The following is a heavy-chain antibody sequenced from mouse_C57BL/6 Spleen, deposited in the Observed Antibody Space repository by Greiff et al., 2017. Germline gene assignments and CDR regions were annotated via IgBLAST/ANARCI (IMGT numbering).Heavy chain of an antibody. CDR3: ARDGIRYYFDY. CDR1: GFTFSSYA. D-gene: IGHD4-1*01. Sequence: DVHLVESGGGLVKPGGSLKLSCAASGFTFSSYAMSWVRQTPEKRLEWVATISDGGSYTYYPDNVKGRFTISRDNAKNNLYLQMSHLKSEDTAMYYCARDGIRYYFDYWGQGTTLTVSS. J-gene: IGHJ2*01. V-gene: IGHV5-4*01. CDR2: ISDGGSYT.